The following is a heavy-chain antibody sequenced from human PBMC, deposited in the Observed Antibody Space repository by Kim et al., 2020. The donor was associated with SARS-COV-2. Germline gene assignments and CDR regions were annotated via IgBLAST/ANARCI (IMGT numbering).Heavy chain of an antibody. CDR1: GFTFSSYS. CDR2: ISSSSSYI. D-gene: IGHD3-16*02. Sequence: GGSLRLSCAASGFTFSSYSMNWVRQAPGKGLEWVSSISSSSSYIYYADSVKGRFTISRDNAKNSLYLQMNSLRAEDTAVYYCAREGRLGELSPAGWPGPRPVDYWGQGTLVTVSS. CDR3: AREGRLGELSPAGWPGPRPVDY. V-gene: IGHV3-21*01. J-gene: IGHJ4*02.